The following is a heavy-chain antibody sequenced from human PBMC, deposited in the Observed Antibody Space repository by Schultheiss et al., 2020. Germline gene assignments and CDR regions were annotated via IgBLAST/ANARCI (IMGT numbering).Heavy chain of an antibody. J-gene: IGHJ4*02. V-gene: IGHV4-31*03. CDR3: ARGGGYSSSWYGSY. D-gene: IGHD6-13*01. Sequence: SETLSLTCTVSGGSISSGFDYWSWIRQHPEKGLEWIGYIYYSGSTYYNPSLKSRITISVDTSKNQFSLKLSSVTAADTAVYYCARGGGYSSSWYGSYWGQGTLVTVSS. CDR1: GGSISSGFDY. CDR2: IYYSGST.